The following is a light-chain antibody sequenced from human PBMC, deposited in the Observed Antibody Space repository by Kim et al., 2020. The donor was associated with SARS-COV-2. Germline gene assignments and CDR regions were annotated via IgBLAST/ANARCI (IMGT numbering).Light chain of an antibody. CDR3: NSRDSSGYHLLYV. CDR2: GKN. CDR1: SLRRYY. J-gene: IGLJ1*01. Sequence: SSELTQDPAVSVALGQTVRITCQGDSLRRYYASWYQQKPGQAPVLVIYGKNNRPSGIPDRLSGSSSGNTASLTITGAQAEDEADYYCNSRDSSGYHLLYV. V-gene: IGLV3-19*01.